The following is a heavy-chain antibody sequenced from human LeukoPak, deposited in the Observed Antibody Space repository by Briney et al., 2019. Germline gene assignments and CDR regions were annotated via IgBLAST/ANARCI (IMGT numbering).Heavy chain of an antibody. CDR3: ARGTPGSYFGY. CDR1: GGTFSSYA. CDR2: IIPIFGTT. V-gene: IGHV1-69*13. J-gene: IGHJ4*02. Sequence: GASVKVSCKASGGTFSSYAINWVRQAPGQGLEWMGGIIPIFGTTNYAQKFQGRVTITADESTSTAYMELSSLRSEDTAVYYCARGTPGSYFGYWGQGTLVTVSS. D-gene: IGHD3-10*01.